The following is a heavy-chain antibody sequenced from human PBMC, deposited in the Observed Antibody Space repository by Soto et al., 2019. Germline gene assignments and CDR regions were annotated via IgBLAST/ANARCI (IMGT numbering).Heavy chain of an antibody. J-gene: IGHJ3*02. CDR2: VRSKSNNYAT. CDR3: AREGDAVTDAFDI. V-gene: IGHV3-73*01. CDR1: GFTFSASA. Sequence: PGGSLRLSCAASGFTFSASAMHWVRQASGKGLEWVGRVRSKSNNYATAYGASVKGRFTISRDDSKNTAYLEMNSLRAEDTAVYYCAREGDAVTDAFDIWGQGTMVTVSS. D-gene: IGHD4-17*01.